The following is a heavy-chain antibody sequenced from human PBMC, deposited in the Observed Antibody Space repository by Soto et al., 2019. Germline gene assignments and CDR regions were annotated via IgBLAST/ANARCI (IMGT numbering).Heavy chain of an antibody. J-gene: IGHJ6*02. CDR1: GFTFSSYG. V-gene: IGHV3-30*18. Sequence: QVQLVESGGGVVQPGRSLRLSYAASGFTFSSYGMHWVRQAPGKGLEWVAVISYDGSNKYYADSVKGRFTISRDNSKNTLYLQMNSLRAEDTAVYYCAKDLGDGYGMDVWGQGTTVTVSS. CDR3: AKDLGDGYGMDV. D-gene: IGHD3-16*01. CDR2: ISYDGSNK.